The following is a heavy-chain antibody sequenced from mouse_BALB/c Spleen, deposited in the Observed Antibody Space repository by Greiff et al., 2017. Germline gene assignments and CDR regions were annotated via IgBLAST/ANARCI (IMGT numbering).Heavy chain of an antibody. CDR2: ISSGSSTI. J-gene: IGHJ4*01. D-gene: IGHD4-1*01. CDR3: ARANWDRAMDY. CDR1: GFTFSSFG. Sequence: EVMLVESGGGLVQPGGSRKLSCAASGFTFSSFGMHWVRQAPEKGLEWVAYISSGSSTIYYADTVKGRFTISRDNPKNTLFLQMTSLRSEDTAMYYCARANWDRAMDYWGQGTSVTVSS. V-gene: IGHV5-17*02.